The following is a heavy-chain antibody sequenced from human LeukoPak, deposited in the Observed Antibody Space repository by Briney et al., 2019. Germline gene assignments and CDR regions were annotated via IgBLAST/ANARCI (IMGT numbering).Heavy chain of an antibody. J-gene: IGHJ4*02. Sequence: GASVKASCKASGGTLSSSAISWVRQAPGQGLEWMGGIIPIFGTANYAQKFQGRVTITADESTSTAYMELSSLRSEDTAVYYCARGRDGYNHDYWGQGTLVTVSS. V-gene: IGHV1-69*01. D-gene: IGHD5-24*01. CDR1: GGTLSSSA. CDR2: IIPIFGTA. CDR3: ARGRDGYNHDY.